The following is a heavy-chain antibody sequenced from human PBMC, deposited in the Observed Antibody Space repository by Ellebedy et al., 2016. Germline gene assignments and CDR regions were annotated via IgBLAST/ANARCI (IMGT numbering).Heavy chain of an antibody. J-gene: IGHJ4*02. CDR2: IKSNTDGGAA. D-gene: IGHD5-18*01. CDR1: GCAFSNAW. V-gene: IGHV3-15*01. Sequence: ESLKISCAASGCAFSNAWRNWVRQAPGKGLEWVGRIKSNTDGGAADYAAPVKGRFTISRDDSKNTLYLQMNSLKTEDTAVYFCTTVYRYNYDSVWGQGTLVTVSS. CDR3: TTVYRYNYDSV.